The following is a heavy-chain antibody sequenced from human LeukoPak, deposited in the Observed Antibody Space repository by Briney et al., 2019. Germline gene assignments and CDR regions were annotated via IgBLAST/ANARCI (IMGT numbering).Heavy chain of an antibody. CDR2: INPNGGGT. CDR3: ARSVAGTVGYFDY. V-gene: IGHV1-2*02. CDR1: GYTFTGYY. D-gene: IGHD6-19*01. Sequence: ASVKVSCKASGYTFTGYYMHWVRQAPGQGLEWMGWINPNGGGTNYAQKFQGRVTMTRDTSISTAYMELSRLRSDDTAVYYCARSVAGTVGYFDYWGQGTLVTVSS. J-gene: IGHJ4*02.